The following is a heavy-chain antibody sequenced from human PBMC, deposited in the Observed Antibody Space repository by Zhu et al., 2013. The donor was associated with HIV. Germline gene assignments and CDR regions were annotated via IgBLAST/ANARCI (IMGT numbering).Heavy chain of an antibody. CDR3: ARDGVYTTDYDAFDI. D-gene: IGHD3-16*01. CDR1: GYRFTDYY. V-gene: IGHV1-2*02. Sequence: QVHLVQSGAEMKKPGASVKVSCKASGYRFTDYYLHWVRQAPGQGLEWMGWISPNSGGTKYAQKFQGRVTMTRDTSISTAYLEVSSLRSDDTAIYYCARDGVYTTDYDAFDIWGQGSMVSVS. CDR2: ISPNSGGT. J-gene: IGHJ3*02.